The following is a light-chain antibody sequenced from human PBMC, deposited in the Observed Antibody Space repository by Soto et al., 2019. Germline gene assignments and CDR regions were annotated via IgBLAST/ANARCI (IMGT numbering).Light chain of an antibody. V-gene: IGKV3-15*01. CDR2: GAS. CDR1: HSVTTN. Sequence: EIVMTQSPATLAVSPGERATLSCRASHSVTTNLAWYQQKPGQAPRLLVYGASARATGIPGRFSGSGSGTEFTLTISSLQSEDFAVYYCQQYNNWPPNLTFGGGTKVEIK. J-gene: IGKJ4*01. CDR3: QQYNNWPPNLT.